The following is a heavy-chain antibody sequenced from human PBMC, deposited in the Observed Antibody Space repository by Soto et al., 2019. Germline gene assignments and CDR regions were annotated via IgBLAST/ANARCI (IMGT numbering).Heavy chain of an antibody. CDR2: IYWDDDT. Sequence: QITLKESGPTLVKPTQTLTLTCTISGFSLITSGVGVGWIRQPPGKALEWLALIYWDDDTRYSPSLKSRLTITKDTSKTQVVLTMTNMDPVDTATYYCAHIVTGCFTWGRGALVTVSS. J-gene: IGHJ5*02. D-gene: IGHD3-16*01. CDR3: AHIVTGCFT. CDR1: GFSLITSGVG. V-gene: IGHV2-5*02.